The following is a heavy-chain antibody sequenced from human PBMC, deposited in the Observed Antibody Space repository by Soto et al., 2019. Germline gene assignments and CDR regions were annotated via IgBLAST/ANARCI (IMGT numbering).Heavy chain of an antibody. Sequence: PGGSLRLSSAASGFTFSSYAMSWVRQAPGRGLEWISYISGGGRPISYADSVKGRFTISRDNAKNSLYLQMDSLTDEDTAVYYRARDLGWAFDSWGQGTLVTVSS. CDR1: GFTFSSYA. J-gene: IGHJ4*02. D-gene: IGHD6-19*01. CDR3: ARDLGWAFDS. V-gene: IGHV3-48*02. CDR2: ISGGGRPI.